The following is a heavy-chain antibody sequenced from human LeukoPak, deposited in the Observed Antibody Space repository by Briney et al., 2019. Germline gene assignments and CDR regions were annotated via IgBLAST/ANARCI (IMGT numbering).Heavy chain of an antibody. CDR1: GFSLSTSGVG. CDR3: ARIWFGGLFGGAFDI. Sequence: SGPTLVHPPQPLTLTFTFSGFSLSTSGVGVGWIRQPPVKALEWLALIYWEDDKRYSPSLKSMLTITKDTSKNQVVLTMTNMDPVDTATYYCARIWFGGLFGGAFDIWGQGTMVTVSS. CDR2: IYWEDDK. J-gene: IGHJ3*02. V-gene: IGHV2-5*02. D-gene: IGHD3-10*01.